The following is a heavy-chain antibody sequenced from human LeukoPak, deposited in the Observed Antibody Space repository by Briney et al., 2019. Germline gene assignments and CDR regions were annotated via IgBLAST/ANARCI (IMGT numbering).Heavy chain of an antibody. CDR3: ARDSSGYSNYYYYYYMDV. CDR1: GGPISSYY. D-gene: IGHD3-22*01. V-gene: IGHV4-59*01. Sequence: SETLSLTCTVSGGPISSYYWSWIRQPPGKGLEWIGYIHYSGSTNYNPSLKSRVTISVDTSSNQFSLKLGSVTAADTAVYYCARDSSGYSNYYYYYYMDVWGKGTTVTVSS. J-gene: IGHJ6*03. CDR2: IHYSGST.